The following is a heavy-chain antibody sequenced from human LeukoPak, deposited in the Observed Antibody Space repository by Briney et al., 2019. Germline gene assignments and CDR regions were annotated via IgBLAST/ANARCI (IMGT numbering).Heavy chain of an antibody. Sequence: PGMSLRLYCAASGFTFSSYGMHWLRQAPGNGREWVAVISYDGSNKYYADSVNGRFTISRDNSKNTLSLQMNSLRAEDTAVYYCAKSPSGRSRISRFDYWGQGILVTVSS. CDR1: GFTFSSYG. CDR3: AKSPSGRSRISRFDY. J-gene: IGHJ4*02. V-gene: IGHV3-30*18. D-gene: IGHD1-26*01. CDR2: ISYDGSNK.